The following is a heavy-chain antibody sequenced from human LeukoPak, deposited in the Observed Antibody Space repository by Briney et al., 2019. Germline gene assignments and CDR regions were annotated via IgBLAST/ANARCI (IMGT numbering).Heavy chain of an antibody. CDR3: ARDVVDTAMVSPLFYYYYYGMDV. Sequence: AAVKVSCKASGYTFTSYGISWVRQAPGQGLEWMGWISAYNGNTKYAQKLQGRVTMTTDTSTSTAYMELRSLRSDDTAVYYCARDVVDTAMVSPLFYYYYYGMDVWGLGTTVTVSS. J-gene: IGHJ6*02. V-gene: IGHV1-18*01. CDR2: ISAYNGNT. CDR1: GYTFTSYG. D-gene: IGHD5-18*01.